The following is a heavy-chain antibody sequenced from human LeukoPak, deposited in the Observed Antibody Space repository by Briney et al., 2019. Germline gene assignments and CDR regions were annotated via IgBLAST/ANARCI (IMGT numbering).Heavy chain of an antibody. CDR2: ISSNGGST. V-gene: IGHV3-64*01. Sequence: GGSLRLSCAASGFTFSSYAMHWVRQAPGKGLEYVSAISSNGGSTYYANSVKGRFTISRDNSKNTLYLQMGSLRAEDMAVYYFWRNFLEFLKWYPQILLDFWGQGTLGTGS. CDR1: GFTFSSYA. CDR3: WRNFLEFLKWYPQILLDF. J-gene: IGHJ4*02. D-gene: IGHD3-3*01.